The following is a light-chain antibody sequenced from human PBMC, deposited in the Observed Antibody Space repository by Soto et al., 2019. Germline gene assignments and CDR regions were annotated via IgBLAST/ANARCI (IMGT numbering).Light chain of an antibody. J-gene: IGLJ2*01. CDR3: QSYDTTNHVV. Sequence: NFMLTQPHSVSESPGKTVTISCTRSSGSIASNYVQWYQQRPGSSPTTVIYERNQRPSGVPDRFSGSIDSSSNSASLTISGLKTEDEADYYCQSYDTTNHVVFGGGTKLTVL. V-gene: IGLV6-57*01. CDR2: ERN. CDR1: SGSIASNY.